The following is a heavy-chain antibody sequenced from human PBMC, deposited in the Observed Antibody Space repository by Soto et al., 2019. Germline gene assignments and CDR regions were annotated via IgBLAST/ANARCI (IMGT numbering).Heavy chain of an antibody. V-gene: IGHV3-23*01. J-gene: IGHJ4*02. Sequence: PGGSLRLSCAASGFTFSSYAMSWVRQAPGKGLEWVSAISGSGGSTYYADSVKGRFTISRDNSKNTLYLQMNSLRAEDTALYYCAKGGYNWNSYLHYWGQGTLVTVSS. CDR1: GFTFSSYA. CDR2: ISGSGGST. D-gene: IGHD1-7*01. CDR3: AKGGYNWNSYLHY.